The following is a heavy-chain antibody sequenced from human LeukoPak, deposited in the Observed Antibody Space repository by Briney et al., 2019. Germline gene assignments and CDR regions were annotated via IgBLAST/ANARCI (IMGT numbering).Heavy chain of an antibody. Sequence: GGSLRLSCAASGFMFSSNWMSWVRLAPGKGLEWVANIKEDGTETYYVDSVKGRFTISRDNAKNSLYLQMNSLRAEDTAVYYCARFRDYGGISQWTFEYWGQGTLVTVSS. CDR2: IKEDGTET. V-gene: IGHV3-7*01. CDR1: GFMFSSNW. D-gene: IGHD4-23*01. J-gene: IGHJ4*02. CDR3: ARFRDYGGISQWTFEY.